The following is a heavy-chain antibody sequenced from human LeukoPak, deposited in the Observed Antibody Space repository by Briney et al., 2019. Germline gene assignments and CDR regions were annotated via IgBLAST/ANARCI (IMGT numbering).Heavy chain of an antibody. Sequence: GASVKVSCKASGFTFTSFAVQWVRQARGQRLEWIGWIVVGSGNTNYAQKFQERVTITRDMSTSTAYMELSSLRSGDTAVYYCAAGTYSSSAQYYFDYWGQGTLVTVSS. J-gene: IGHJ4*02. CDR1: GFTFTSFA. D-gene: IGHD6-6*01. CDR2: IVVGSGNT. V-gene: IGHV1-58*01. CDR3: AAGTYSSSAQYYFDY.